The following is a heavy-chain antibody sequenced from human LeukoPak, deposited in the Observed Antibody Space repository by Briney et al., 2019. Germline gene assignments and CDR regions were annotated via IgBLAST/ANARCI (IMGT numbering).Heavy chain of an antibody. D-gene: IGHD6-13*01. CDR2: ISGSGTTT. V-gene: IGHV3-23*01. CDR1: GFTFSSYV. J-gene: IGHJ2*01. Sequence: GGSLRLSCAASGFTFSSYVMSWVRQAPGQGLEWVSGISGSGTTTYYADSVKGRSTISRDNSENTLYLQMNGPRVEDTAVYYCAKAGMYSSSWDDSFFDLWGRGTLVTVSS. CDR3: AKAGMYSSSWDDSFFDL.